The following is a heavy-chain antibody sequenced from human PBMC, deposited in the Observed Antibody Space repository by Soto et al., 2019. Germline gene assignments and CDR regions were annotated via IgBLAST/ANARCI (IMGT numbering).Heavy chain of an antibody. Sequence: EVQLVESGGGLVQPGGSLRLSCAASGFTFSNYWMSWVRQAPGRGLEWVANIKEDGSEKYYVDSVKGRFTISRDNAKNSLYLQMNSLRAEDTAVYYCVKRKEVYYYGMDVWGQGTTVTVSS. V-gene: IGHV3-7*01. CDR2: IKEDGSEK. CDR1: GFTFSNYW. CDR3: VKRKEVYYYGMDV. J-gene: IGHJ6*02.